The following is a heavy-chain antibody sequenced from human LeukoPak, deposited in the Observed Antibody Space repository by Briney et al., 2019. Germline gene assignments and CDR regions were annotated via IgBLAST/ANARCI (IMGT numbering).Heavy chain of an antibody. J-gene: IGHJ4*02. D-gene: IGHD3-22*01. Sequence: SETLSLTCTVSGGSISSGSYYWSWIRQPAGKGLEWIGRIYTSGSTNYNPSLKSRVTISVDTPKNTAVYYCASEATPWYYYDSSGYSPAGSYWGQGTLVTVSS. CDR3: GYSPAGSY. CDR1: GGSISSGSYY. V-gene: IGHV4-61*02. CDR2: IYTSGST.